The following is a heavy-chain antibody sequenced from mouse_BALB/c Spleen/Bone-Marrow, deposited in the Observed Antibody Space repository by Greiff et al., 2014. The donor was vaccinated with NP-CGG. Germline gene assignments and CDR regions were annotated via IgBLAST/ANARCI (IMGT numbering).Heavy chain of an antibody. CDR2: IDPANGNT. D-gene: IGHD1-1*01. CDR1: GFNIKDTY. CDR3: ARYYYGSSYFDY. J-gene: IGHJ2*01. Sequence: EVQVVESGAELVKPGASVKLSCTASGFNIKDTYMHWVKQRPEQGLEWIGRIDPANGNTKYDPKFQGKATITAGTSSNTAYLQLSSLTSEDTAVYYCARYYYGSSYFDYWGQGTTLTVSS. V-gene: IGHV14-3*02.